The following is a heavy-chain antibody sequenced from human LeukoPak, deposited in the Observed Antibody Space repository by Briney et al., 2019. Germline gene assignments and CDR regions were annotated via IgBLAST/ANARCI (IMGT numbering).Heavy chain of an antibody. Sequence: PSETLSLTCTVSGGSISSYYWSWLRQAPGKGLEWLGYIYYSGSTNYNPSLKSRVTISVDTSKNQFSLKLSSVTAADTAVYYCARADGYSGSYYAFDIWGQGTMVTVSS. CDR2: IYYSGST. CDR1: GGSISSYY. CDR3: ARADGYSGSYYAFDI. D-gene: IGHD1-26*01. J-gene: IGHJ3*02. V-gene: IGHV4-59*01.